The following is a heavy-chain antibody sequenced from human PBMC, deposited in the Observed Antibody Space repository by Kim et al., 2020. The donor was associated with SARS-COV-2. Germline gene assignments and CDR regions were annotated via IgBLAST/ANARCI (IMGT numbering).Heavy chain of an antibody. V-gene: IGHV5-51*01. J-gene: IGHJ4*02. D-gene: IGHD3-9*01. CDR2: IYPGDSDT. CDR1: GYTFTSYW. Sequence: GESLKISCKGSGYTFTSYWIGWVRQMPGKGLEWMGIIYPGDSDTKYSPSFQGQVTISADKSISTAYLQWSSLKASDTAMYYCARRFNYDMLGTFDYWGQGTLVTVSS. CDR3: ARRFNYDMLGTFDY.